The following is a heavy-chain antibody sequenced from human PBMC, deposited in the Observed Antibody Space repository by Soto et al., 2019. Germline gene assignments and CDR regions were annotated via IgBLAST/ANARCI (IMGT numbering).Heavy chain of an antibody. CDR1: GFTFSDYY. D-gene: IGHD2-15*01. Sequence: PGGSLRLSCVASGFTFSDYYISWVRQAPGKGPEWLSYISFNNNTIYYDDSVRGRFTISRDNAKNSVFLQMNRLRVEDTAVYYCSSPLGRIEAALFDYWGQGTLVTVSS. CDR2: ISFNNNTI. V-gene: IGHV3-11*01. J-gene: IGHJ4*02. CDR3: SSPLGRIEAALFDY.